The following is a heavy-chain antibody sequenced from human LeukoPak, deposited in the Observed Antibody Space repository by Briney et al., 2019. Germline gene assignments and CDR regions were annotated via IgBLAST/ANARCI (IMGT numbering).Heavy chain of an antibody. CDR3: ARDPYSGSYGNEYYYYMDV. D-gene: IGHD1-26*01. Sequence: PGGSLRLSCAASGFTFSSYAMSWVRQAPGKGLEWVSGISGSGGSTYYADSVKGRFTISRDNSKNTLYLHMNSLRAEDTAVYYCARDPYSGSYGNEYYYYMDVWGKGTTVTISS. CDR1: GFTFSSYA. J-gene: IGHJ6*03. V-gene: IGHV3-23*01. CDR2: ISGSGGST.